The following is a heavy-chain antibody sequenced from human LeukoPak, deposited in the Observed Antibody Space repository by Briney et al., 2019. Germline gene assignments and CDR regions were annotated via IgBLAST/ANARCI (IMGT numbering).Heavy chain of an antibody. D-gene: IGHD5-24*01. Sequence: SETLSLTCTASGGSISSSSYYWSWIRQPPGKGLEWIGEINHSGSTNYNPSLKSRVTISVDTSKNQFSLKLSSVTAADTAVYYCAREAVEMATIIDYWGQGTLVTVSS. CDR3: AREAVEMATIIDY. CDR1: GGSISSSSYY. CDR2: INHSGST. V-gene: IGHV4-39*07. J-gene: IGHJ4*02.